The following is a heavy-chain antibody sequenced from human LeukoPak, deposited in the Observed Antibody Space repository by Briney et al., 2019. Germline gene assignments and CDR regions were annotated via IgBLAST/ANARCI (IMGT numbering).Heavy chain of an antibody. D-gene: IGHD6-13*01. CDR2: ISSVGTTI. CDR1: GFTFSSYE. V-gene: IGHV3-48*03. Sequence: QTGGSLRLSCAASGFTFSSYEMNWVRQAPGKGLEWVSYISSVGTTIYYADSVKGRFTISRDNAKNSLYLQMNSLRAEDTAVYYCARLEQQLFDYWGQGTLVTVSS. CDR3: ARLEQQLFDY. J-gene: IGHJ4*02.